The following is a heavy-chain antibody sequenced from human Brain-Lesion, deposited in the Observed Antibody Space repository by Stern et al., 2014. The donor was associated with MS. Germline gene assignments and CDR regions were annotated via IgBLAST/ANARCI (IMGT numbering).Heavy chain of an antibody. J-gene: IGHJ4*02. V-gene: IGHV4-34*01. CDR3: ARGPYYFDGSGYHY. CDR2: IDHSGSA. D-gene: IGHD3-22*01. CDR1: GGSFSGYY. Sequence: QVQLVQWGAGLLKPSETLSLTCAVSGGSFSGYYWTWIRQSPEKGLELIGQIDHSGSAKYNPSLKSRVTMSVDTSNTQFSLKLRSVTAADTAVYYCARGPYYFDGSGYHYWGQGTQVTVSS.